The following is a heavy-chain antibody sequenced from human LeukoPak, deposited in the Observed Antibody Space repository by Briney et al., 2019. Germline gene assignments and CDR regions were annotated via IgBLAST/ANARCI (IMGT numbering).Heavy chain of an antibody. J-gene: IGHJ4*02. Sequence: AGGSLRLSCAASGFTFSSYSMNWVRQAPGKGLEWVSYISSSSSTIYYADSVKGRFTISRDNAKNSLYLQMNSLRAEDTAVYYCARDLVMVRGVSLDYWGQGTLVTVSP. CDR1: GFTFSSYS. V-gene: IGHV3-48*01. CDR3: ARDLVMVRGVSLDY. D-gene: IGHD3-10*01. CDR2: ISSSSSTI.